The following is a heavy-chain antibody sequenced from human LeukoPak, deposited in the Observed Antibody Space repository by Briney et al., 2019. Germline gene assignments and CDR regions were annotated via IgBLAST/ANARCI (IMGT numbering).Heavy chain of an antibody. CDR3: ARDEGD. CDR1: GGSISSSSYY. J-gene: IGHJ4*02. D-gene: IGHD3-16*01. V-gene: IGHV4-39*07. CDR2: IYYSGST. Sequence: KSSETLSLTCTVSGGSISSSSYYWGWIRQPPGKGLEWIGSIYYSGSTYYNPSLKSRVTISVDTSKNQFSLKLSSVTAADTAVYHCARDEGDWGQGTLVTVSS.